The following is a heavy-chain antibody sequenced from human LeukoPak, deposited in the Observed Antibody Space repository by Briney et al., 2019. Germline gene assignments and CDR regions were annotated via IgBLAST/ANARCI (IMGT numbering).Heavy chain of an antibody. J-gene: IGHJ4*02. V-gene: IGHV1-69*05. CDR1: GGTFSSYA. CDR2: IIPIFGTA. CDR3: ARHYYYDSSGYYFDY. D-gene: IGHD3-22*01. Sequence: SVKVSCKASGGTFSSYAISRVRQAPGQGLEWMGGIIPIFGTANYAQKFQGRVTITTDESTSTAYMELSSLRSEDTAVYYCARHYYYDSSGYYFDYWGQGTLVTVSS.